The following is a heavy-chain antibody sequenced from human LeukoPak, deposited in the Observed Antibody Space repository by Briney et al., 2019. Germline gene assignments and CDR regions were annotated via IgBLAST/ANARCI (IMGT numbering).Heavy chain of an antibody. CDR1: GGSFSGYY. V-gene: IGHV4-34*01. Sequence: SETLSLTCAVYGGSFSGYYWSWIRQPPGKGLEWIGEINHSGSTNYNPSLKSRVTISVDTSKNQFSLKLSSVTAADTAVYYCARSDYYDSSGLDYWGQGTLVTVSS. CDR3: ARSDYYDSSGLDY. J-gene: IGHJ4*02. D-gene: IGHD3-22*01. CDR2: INHSGST.